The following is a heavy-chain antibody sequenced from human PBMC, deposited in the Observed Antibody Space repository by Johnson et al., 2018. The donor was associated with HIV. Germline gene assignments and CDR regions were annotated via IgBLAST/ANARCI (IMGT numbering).Heavy chain of an antibody. V-gene: IGHV3-30*18. Sequence: QVQLVESGGGVVQPGRSLRLSCAASGFAFSNYGMHWVRQAPGKGLEWVAVISFDGSHKYYTDSVKGLSTISRDNSNNTLYLHMNSLRPDDTGVYYCAKDKFMFLDNPVDAFDVWGQGTMVTFPS. D-gene: IGHD3/OR15-3a*01. CDR1: GFAFSNYG. J-gene: IGHJ3*01. CDR2: ISFDGSHK. CDR3: AKDKFMFLDNPVDAFDV.